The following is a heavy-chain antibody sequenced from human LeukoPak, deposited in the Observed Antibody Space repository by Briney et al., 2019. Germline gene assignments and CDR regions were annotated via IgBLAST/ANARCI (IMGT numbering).Heavy chain of an antibody. J-gene: IGHJ4*02. Sequence: ESGPTLAKPPQTLMQPCTLLGFLLRPSGVGVGWIRQPPGKALEWLDLLYLDDGKRHSPSLKSRLTITKDTYKNQVVLTMTNMDPVDTATYYCAHVFLGPIAAAGTGRPYYFDYWGQGTLVTVSS. CDR1: GFLLRPSGVG. CDR2: LYLDDGK. CDR3: AHVFLGPIAAAGTGRPYYFDY. D-gene: IGHD6-13*01. V-gene: IGHV2-5*02.